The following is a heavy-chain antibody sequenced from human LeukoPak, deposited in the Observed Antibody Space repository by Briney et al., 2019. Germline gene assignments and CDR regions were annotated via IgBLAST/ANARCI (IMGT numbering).Heavy chain of an antibody. CDR3: ARARSIWKLLTVFYDY. V-gene: IGHV4-39*07. J-gene: IGHJ4*02. CDR2: IYYSGSI. Sequence: SETLSLTCTVSGGSISSSSYYWDWLRHPPGKGLEWIASIYYSGSIYYNPSLKRRFTISVDTAKNSFSLKLSSVTAAETAVYSCARARSIWKLLTVFYDYWGQGTLVTVSS. D-gene: IGHD2-15*01. CDR1: GGSISSSSYY.